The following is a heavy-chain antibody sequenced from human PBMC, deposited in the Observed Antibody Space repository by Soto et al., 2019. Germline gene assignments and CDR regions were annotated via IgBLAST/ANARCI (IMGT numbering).Heavy chain of an antibody. D-gene: IGHD3-22*01. J-gene: IGHJ6*02. Sequence: EVQVVESGGGLVQPGGSLRLSCAASGFILSSYWMHWVRQAPGKGLVWVSRLHSDGSTTTYADSVKGRFTISRDNAKNTVYLQMNSLRAEDMAVYYCARELPTTMRGGDYYSYGMDVWGQGTTVTVSS. CDR1: GFILSSYW. CDR3: ARELPTTMRGGDYYSYGMDV. V-gene: IGHV3-74*03. CDR2: LHSDGSTT.